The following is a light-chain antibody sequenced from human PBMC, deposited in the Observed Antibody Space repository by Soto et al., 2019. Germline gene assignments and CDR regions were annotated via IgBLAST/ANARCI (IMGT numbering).Light chain of an antibody. CDR1: QSVSSN. V-gene: IGKV3-15*01. CDR3: QQYNNWPPVT. Sequence: EIVLTQSPGTLSLSPGERATLSCRAGQSVSSNLAWYQQKPGQAPRLLIYGASTRATGIPARFSGSGSGTEFTLTISSLQSEDFAVYYCQQYNNWPPVTFGGGTKVDI. J-gene: IGKJ4*01. CDR2: GAS.